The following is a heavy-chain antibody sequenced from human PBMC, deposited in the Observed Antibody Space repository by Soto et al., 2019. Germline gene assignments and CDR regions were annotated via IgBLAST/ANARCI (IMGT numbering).Heavy chain of an antibody. Sequence: GASVKVSCKASGGTFSSYAISCVRQAPGQGLEWMGGIIPIFGTANYAQKFQGRVTITADESTITAYMELNILRSEDTAVYYCARAKLRETYFDYWGQGTLVTVSS. CDR3: ARAKLRETYFDY. CDR2: IIPIFGTA. D-gene: IGHD6-6*01. J-gene: IGHJ4*02. CDR1: GGTFSSYA. V-gene: IGHV1-69*13.